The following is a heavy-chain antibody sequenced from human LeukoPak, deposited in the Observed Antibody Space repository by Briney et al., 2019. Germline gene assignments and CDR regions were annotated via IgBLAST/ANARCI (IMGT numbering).Heavy chain of an antibody. CDR2: ISWNGDTT. CDR3: AKDMGGGVYDILTGYNYYSGMDV. CDR1: GFTFSSYT. D-gene: IGHD3-9*01. Sequence: GGSLRLSCAASGFTFSSYTMHWVRQAPGKGLEWVSLISWNGDTTYYADSVKGRFTISRDNSKNSLYLLMNSLRAEDTALYYCAKDMGGGVYDILTGYNYYSGMDVWGQGTTVTVSS. V-gene: IGHV3-43*01. J-gene: IGHJ6*02.